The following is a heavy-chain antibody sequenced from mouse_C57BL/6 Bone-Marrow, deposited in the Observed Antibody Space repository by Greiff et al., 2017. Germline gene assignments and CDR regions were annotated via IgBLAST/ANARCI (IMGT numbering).Heavy chain of an antibody. D-gene: IGHD1-1*01. CDR1: GYTFTDYE. J-gene: IGHJ3*01. CDR2: IDPETGGT. CDR3: TFITTVVATPAY. Sequence: VQRVESGAELVRPGASVTLSCKASGYTFTDYEMHWVKQTPVHGLEWIGAIDPETGGTAYNQKFKGKAILTADKSSSTAYMELRSLTSEDSAVYYCTFITTVVATPAYWGQGTLVTVSA. V-gene: IGHV1-15*01.